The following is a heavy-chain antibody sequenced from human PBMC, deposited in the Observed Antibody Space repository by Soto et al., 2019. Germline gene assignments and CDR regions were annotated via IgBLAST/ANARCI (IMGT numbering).Heavy chain of an antibody. CDR3: ARVPTYYYGSGSYNPYYYYGMDV. Sequence: PSETLSLTCAVYGGSFSGYYWSWIRQPPGKGLEWIGEINHSGSTNYNPSLKSRVTISVDTSKNQFSLKLSSVTAADTAVYYCARVPTYYYGSGSYNPYYYYGMDVWGQGTTVTVSS. V-gene: IGHV4-34*01. D-gene: IGHD3-10*01. J-gene: IGHJ6*02. CDR2: INHSGST. CDR1: GGSFSGYY.